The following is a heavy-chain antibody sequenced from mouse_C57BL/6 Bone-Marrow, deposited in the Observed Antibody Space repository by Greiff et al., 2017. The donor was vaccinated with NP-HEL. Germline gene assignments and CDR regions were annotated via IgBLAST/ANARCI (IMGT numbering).Heavy chain of an antibody. J-gene: IGHJ1*03. V-gene: IGHV1-64*01. CDR2: IHPNSGST. Sequence: VQLQQPGAELVKPGASVKLSWKASGYTFTSYWMHWVKQRPGQGLEWIGMIHPNSGSTNYNEKFKSKATLTVDKSSSTAYMQLSSLTSEDSAVYYCARRGIYYDYDWYFDVWGTGTTVTVSS. CDR3: ARRGIYYDYDWYFDV. D-gene: IGHD2-4*01. CDR1: GYTFTSYW.